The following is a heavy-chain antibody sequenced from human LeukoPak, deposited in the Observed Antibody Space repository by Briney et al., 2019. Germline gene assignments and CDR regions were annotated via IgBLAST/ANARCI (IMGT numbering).Heavy chain of an antibody. V-gene: IGHV1-2*02. CDR2: INPNSGGT. J-gene: IGHJ4*02. CDR3: ARRSIPAAISYYFDY. Sequence: ASVKVSCKASGYTFTDYYIHWVRQAPGQGLEWMGWINPNSGGTNYAQKFQGTVTMTRDTSISTAYMELSRLRFDDTAVYYCARRSIPAAISYYFDYWGQGTLVTVSS. CDR1: GYTFTDYY. D-gene: IGHD2-2*01.